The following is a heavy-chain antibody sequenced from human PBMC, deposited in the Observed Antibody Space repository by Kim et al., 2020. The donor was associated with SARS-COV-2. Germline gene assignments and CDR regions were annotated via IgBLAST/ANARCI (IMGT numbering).Heavy chain of an antibody. Sequence: SRVTISVDKSKNQFSLKLSSVTAADTAVYYCARYSVATIRWGYYYYGMDVWGQGTTVTVSS. D-gene: IGHD5-12*01. CDR3: ARYSVATIRWGYYYYGMDV. V-gene: IGHV4-34*01. J-gene: IGHJ6*02.